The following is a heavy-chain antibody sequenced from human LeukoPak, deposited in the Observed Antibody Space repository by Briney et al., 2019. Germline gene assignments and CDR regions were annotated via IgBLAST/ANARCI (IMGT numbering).Heavy chain of an antibody. CDR2: INWNGGST. J-gene: IGHJ6*03. CDR3: ARGRGSSWGVPYYYYMGV. CDR1: GFTFDDYG. V-gene: IGHV3-20*04. Sequence: PAGSLRLSCAASGFTFDDYGMSWVRQAPWKGLEWVSGINWNGGSTGYGDSVKGRFTISRDNAKNSLYLQMNSLRAEDTALYYCARGRGSSWGVPYYYYMGVWGEGTTVTVSS. D-gene: IGHD6-13*01.